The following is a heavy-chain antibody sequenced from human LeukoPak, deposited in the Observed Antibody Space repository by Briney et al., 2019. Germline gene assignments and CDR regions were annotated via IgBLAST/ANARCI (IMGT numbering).Heavy chain of an antibody. Sequence: AGGSLRLSCADSGYTFSSYWMHWVRQAPGKGLEWVAVMSYDGGNKYYADSVKGRFTISRDNSKNTLYLQMNSLRAEDMAVYYCAKGSYGSGKYWYFDLWGRGTLVTVSS. CDR1: GYTFSSYW. J-gene: IGHJ2*01. V-gene: IGHV3-30*18. CDR2: MSYDGGNK. D-gene: IGHD3-10*01. CDR3: AKGSYGSGKYWYFDL.